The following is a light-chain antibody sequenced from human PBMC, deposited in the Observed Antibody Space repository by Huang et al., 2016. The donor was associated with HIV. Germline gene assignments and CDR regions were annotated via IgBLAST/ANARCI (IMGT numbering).Light chain of an antibody. V-gene: IGKV4-1*01. CDR1: QSVLNRSNNKKY. J-gene: IGKJ1*01. CDR2: WDS. CDR3: QQYFNTPPT. Sequence: DIVMTQSPDSLAVSLGERATIKCKSSQSVLNRSNNKKYLAWYQKKPGQPPKLVIYWDSTRESCVPGRFSGSGSETDFTLTISSLQAEDVAVYYCQQYFNTPPTFGQGTKVEIK.